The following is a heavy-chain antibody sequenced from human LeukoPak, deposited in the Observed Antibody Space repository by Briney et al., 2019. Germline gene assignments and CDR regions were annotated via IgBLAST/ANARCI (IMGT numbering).Heavy chain of an antibody. CDR1: GGSISSYY. D-gene: IGHD6-13*01. Sequence: TSETLSLTCTVSGGSISSYYWSWIRQPPGKGLEWIGYIYYSGSTNYNPSLKSRVTISVDTSKNQFSLKLSSVTAADTAVYYCARRGRGSSWYFDYWGQGTLVTVSS. CDR3: ARRGRGSSWYFDY. CDR2: IYYSGST. J-gene: IGHJ4*02. V-gene: IGHV4-59*08.